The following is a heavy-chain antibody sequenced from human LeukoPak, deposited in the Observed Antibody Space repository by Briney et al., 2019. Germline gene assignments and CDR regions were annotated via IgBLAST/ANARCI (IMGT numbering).Heavy chain of an antibody. V-gene: IGHV3-48*01. CDR1: GFTFSSYS. D-gene: IGHD3-3*01. CDR3: AREPPRITIFGVDGPRYFDL. J-gene: IGHJ2*01. CDR2: ISSSSSTI. Sequence: PGGSLGLSCAASGFTFSSYSMNWVRQAPGKGLEWVSYISSSSSTIYYADSVKGRFTISRDNAKNSLYLQMNSLRAEDTAVYYCAREPPRITIFGVDGPRYFDLWGRGTLVTVSS.